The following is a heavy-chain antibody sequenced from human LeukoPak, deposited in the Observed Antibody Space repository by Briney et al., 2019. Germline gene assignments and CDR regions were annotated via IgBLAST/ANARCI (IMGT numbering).Heavy chain of an antibody. CDR2: ISPYNGNT. D-gene: IGHD2-15*01. V-gene: IGHV1-18*01. CDR3: ARGFPERQDCSGSSCYPIFDY. CDR1: GYTFRSYG. Sequence: VASVKVSCKASGYTFRSYGFSWVRQAPGQGLEWMGWISPYNGNTNYAQKFQGRVTMTRDTSISTAYMELSGLRSDDTAVYYCARGFPERQDCSGSSCYPIFDYWGQGTLVTVSS. J-gene: IGHJ4*02.